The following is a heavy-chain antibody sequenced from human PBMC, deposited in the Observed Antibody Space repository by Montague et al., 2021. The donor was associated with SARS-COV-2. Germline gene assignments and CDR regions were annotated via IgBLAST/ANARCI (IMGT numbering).Heavy chain of an antibody. CDR3: ARGYCSSTHCYRSLHY. V-gene: IGHV4-34*01. D-gene: IGHD2-2*01. CDR2: INYSGGA. Sequence: SETLSLTCTVSRGSFSGYYWTWIRQPPGKGLEWIGDINYSGGANYNPSLKSRVTISVDTSKNHFSLKLRSVTAADTAMYYCARGYCSSTHCYRSLHYWGQGTLVTVSS. J-gene: IGHJ4*02. CDR1: RGSFSGYY.